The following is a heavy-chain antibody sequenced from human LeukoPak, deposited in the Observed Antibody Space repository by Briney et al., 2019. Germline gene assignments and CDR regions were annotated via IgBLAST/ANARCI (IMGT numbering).Heavy chain of an antibody. V-gene: IGHV3-23*01. Sequence: PGGSLRLSCAASGFTFSSYAMIWVRQVPGKGLEWVSAISGSGGSTYYADSVKGRFTISRDNSKNTLYLQMNSLRAEDTAVYYCARDSLPPLGCSSTSCLGWGQGTLVTVSS. J-gene: IGHJ4*02. CDR3: ARDSLPPLGCSSTSCLG. D-gene: IGHD2-2*01. CDR2: ISGSGGST. CDR1: GFTFSSYA.